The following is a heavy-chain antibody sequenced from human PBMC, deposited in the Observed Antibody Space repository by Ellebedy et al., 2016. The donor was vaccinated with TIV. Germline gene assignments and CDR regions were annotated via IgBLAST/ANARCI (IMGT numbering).Heavy chain of an antibody. CDR1: GFTFSSYW. J-gene: IGHJ4*02. D-gene: IGHD5-24*01. Sequence: GGSLRLSXAASGFTFSSYWMQWVRQAPGKGLEWVSYISSSSSTIYYADSVKGRFTISRDNAKNSLYLQMNSLRAEDTAVYYCAKDRYTDRGRYFDYWGQGTLVTVSS. V-gene: IGHV3-48*04. CDR3: AKDRYTDRGRYFDY. CDR2: ISSSSSTI.